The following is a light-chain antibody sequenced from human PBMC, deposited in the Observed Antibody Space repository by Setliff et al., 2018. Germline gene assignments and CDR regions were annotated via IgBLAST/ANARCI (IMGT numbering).Light chain of an antibody. Sequence: QSVLTQPRSVSGSPGQSVTISCTGTSSDVGGYNFVSWYQQHPGKAPEFIIYDVNYRPSGVSHRFSGSKSGNTASLTISGLQAEDEADYYCTSYTSTSALVIFGGGTKVTVL. J-gene: IGLJ2*01. CDR3: TSYTSTSALVI. CDR1: SSDVGGYNF. CDR2: DVN. V-gene: IGLV2-14*03.